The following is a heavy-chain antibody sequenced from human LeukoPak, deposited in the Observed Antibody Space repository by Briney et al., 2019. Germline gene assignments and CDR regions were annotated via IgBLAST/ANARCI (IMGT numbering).Heavy chain of an antibody. Sequence: SETLSLTCTVSGGSISSYYWSWIRQPPGKGLEWIGYIYYSGSTNYNPSLKSRVTISVDTSKNQFSLKLTSVTAADTAVYYCASRGYSYGGDDYWGQGTLVTVSS. CDR1: GGSISSYY. CDR2: IYYSGST. CDR3: ASRGYSYGGDDY. V-gene: IGHV4-59*01. J-gene: IGHJ4*02. D-gene: IGHD5-18*01.